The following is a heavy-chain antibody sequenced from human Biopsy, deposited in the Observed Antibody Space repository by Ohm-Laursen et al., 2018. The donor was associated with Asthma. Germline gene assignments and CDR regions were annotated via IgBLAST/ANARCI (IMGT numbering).Heavy chain of an antibody. CDR3: ARDSYSSGLYDDFDS. Sequence: GSLRLSCTASGFTFSDYYMSWIRQAPGKGLEWISYINGKSNSIEYADSVKGRFTISRDNAKNSLYLQMNSLRAEDTAVYYCARDSYSSGLYDDFDSWGQGTLVTVSS. V-gene: IGHV3-11*01. CDR2: INGKSNSI. CDR1: GFTFSDYY. D-gene: IGHD6-19*01. J-gene: IGHJ4*02.